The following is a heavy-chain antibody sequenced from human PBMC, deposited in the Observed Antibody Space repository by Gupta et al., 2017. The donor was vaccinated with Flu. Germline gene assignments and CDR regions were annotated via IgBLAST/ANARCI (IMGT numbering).Heavy chain of an antibody. Sequence: QDQLVESGGGVVQPGRSLRLSCAASGFTFSSYAFHWVRQAPGKGLEWVAVISYDGSNKYYADSVKGRFTISRDDSKKTLYLQMNSLRPEDTAVYYCAKPEYYDFWTTTYWYFDLWGRGTLVTVSS. CDR2: ISYDGSNK. D-gene: IGHD3-3*01. CDR3: AKPEYYDFWTTTYWYFDL. V-gene: IGHV3-30*18. J-gene: IGHJ2*01. CDR1: GFTFSSYA.